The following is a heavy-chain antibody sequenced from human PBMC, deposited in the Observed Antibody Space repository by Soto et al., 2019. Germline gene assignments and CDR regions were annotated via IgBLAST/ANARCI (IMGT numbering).Heavy chain of an antibody. CDR3: TREGVLRFLEWPTYYYYMDV. CDR1: GFTLGDYA. V-gene: IGHV3-49*03. J-gene: IGHJ6*03. Sequence: GGSLRLSCTASGFTLGDYAMSWFRQAPGKGLEWVGFIRSKAYGGTTEYAASVKGRFTISRDDSKSIAYLQMNSLKTEDTAVYYCTREGVLRFLEWPTYYYYMDVWGKGTTVTVSS. D-gene: IGHD3-3*01. CDR2: IRSKAYGGTT.